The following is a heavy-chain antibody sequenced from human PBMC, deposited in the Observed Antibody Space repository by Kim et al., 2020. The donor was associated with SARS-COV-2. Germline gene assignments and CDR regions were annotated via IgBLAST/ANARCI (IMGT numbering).Heavy chain of an antibody. D-gene: IGHD3-10*01. V-gene: IGHV4-34*01. CDR2: INHSGST. CDR1: GGSFSGYY. Sequence: SQTLSLTCAVYGGSFSGYYWSWIRQPPGKGLEWIGEINHSGSTNYNPSLKSRVTISVDTSKNQFSLKLSSVTAADTAVYYCARGLRLGYYYGSRHRYFDLWGRGTLVTVSS. CDR3: ARGLRLGYYYGSRHRYFDL. J-gene: IGHJ2*01.